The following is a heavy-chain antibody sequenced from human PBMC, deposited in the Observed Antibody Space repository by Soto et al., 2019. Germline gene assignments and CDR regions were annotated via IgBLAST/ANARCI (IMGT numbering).Heavy chain of an antibody. CDR3: ARGSCRLLWFGEFYFDY. Sequence: VGSLRLSCAASGFTFSSYGMHWVHQAPGKGLEWVAVIWYDGSNKYYADSVKGRFTISRDNSKNTLYLQMNSLRAEDTAVYYCARGSCRLLWFGEFYFDYWGQGTLVTVSS. V-gene: IGHV3-33*01. J-gene: IGHJ4*02. CDR2: IWYDGSNK. D-gene: IGHD3-10*01. CDR1: GFTFSSYG.